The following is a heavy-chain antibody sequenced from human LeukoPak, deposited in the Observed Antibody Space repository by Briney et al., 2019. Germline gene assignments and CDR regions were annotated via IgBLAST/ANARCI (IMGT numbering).Heavy chain of an antibody. CDR3: ATALRYCTNGVCYTPNPHFDY. CDR2: FDPEDGET. J-gene: IGHJ4*02. CDR1: GYTLTELS. Sequence: ASVKVSCKVSGYTLTELSMHWVRQAPGKGLEGMGGFDPEDGETIYAQKFQGRVTMTEDTSTDTAYMELSSLRSEDTAVYYCATALRYCTNGVCYTPNPHFDYWGQGTLVTVSS. D-gene: IGHD2-8*01. V-gene: IGHV1-24*01.